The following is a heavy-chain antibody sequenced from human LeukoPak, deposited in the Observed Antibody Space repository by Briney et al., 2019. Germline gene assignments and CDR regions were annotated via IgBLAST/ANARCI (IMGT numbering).Heavy chain of an antibody. D-gene: IGHD2-2*01. Sequence: GASVKVSCKASGGTFSSYAIGWVRQAPGQGLEWMGGIIPIFGTANYAQKFQGRVTITTDESTSTAYMELSSLRSEDTAVYYCAREVPAANYYYYMDVWGKGTAVTVSS. CDR2: IIPIFGTA. CDR1: GGTFSSYA. J-gene: IGHJ6*03. V-gene: IGHV1-69*05. CDR3: AREVPAANYYYYMDV.